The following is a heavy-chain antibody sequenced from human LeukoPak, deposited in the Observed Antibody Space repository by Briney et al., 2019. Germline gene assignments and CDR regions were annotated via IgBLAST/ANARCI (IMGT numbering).Heavy chain of an antibody. J-gene: IGHJ6*03. CDR2: MNPNSGNT. D-gene: IGHD3-3*01. Sequence: EASVKVSCKASVYTFTSYDINWVRQATGQGLEWMGWMNPNSGNTGYAQKFQVRVTLTRNTSISTAYMERSSLRSEDTGVYYCARATVGGFWSGYYWRNLYSYYYMDVWGKGTTVTVSS. CDR1: VYTFTSYD. V-gene: IGHV1-8*03. CDR3: ARATVGGFWSGYYWRNLYSYYYMDV.